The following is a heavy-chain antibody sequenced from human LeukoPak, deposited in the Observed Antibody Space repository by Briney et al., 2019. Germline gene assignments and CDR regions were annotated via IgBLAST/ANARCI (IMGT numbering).Heavy chain of an antibody. Sequence: SETLSLTCNVSGDSISSSSYYWGWIRQPPGKGLEWIGSLYYSGSTYYNPSLKSRVTISADTSQNQFSLRLTSVTAADTAVYYCASGIRDDWGQGTLVTVSS. D-gene: IGHD1-14*01. CDR2: LYYSGST. CDR1: GDSISSSSYY. V-gene: IGHV4-39*01. CDR3: ASGIRDD. J-gene: IGHJ4*02.